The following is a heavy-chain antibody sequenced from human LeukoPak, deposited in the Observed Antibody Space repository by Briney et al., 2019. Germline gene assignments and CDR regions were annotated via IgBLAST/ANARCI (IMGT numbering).Heavy chain of an antibody. Sequence: ASVNVSCKASGYTFTGYYMHWVRQAPGQGLEWMGWINPNSGGTNYAQKFQGRVTMTRDTSISTAYMELSRLRSDDTAVYYCARERMAGSSSSFYYYYYGMDVWGQGTTVTVSS. D-gene: IGHD6-19*01. CDR3: ARERMAGSSSSFYYYYYGMDV. J-gene: IGHJ6*02. CDR1: GYTFTGYY. V-gene: IGHV1-2*02. CDR2: INPNSGGT.